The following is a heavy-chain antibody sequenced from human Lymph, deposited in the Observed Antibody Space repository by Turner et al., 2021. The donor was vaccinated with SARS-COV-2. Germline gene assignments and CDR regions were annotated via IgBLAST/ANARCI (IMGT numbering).Heavy chain of an antibody. V-gene: IGHV1-24*01. CDR2: CDPEDGKT. CDR3: ATDRSSGWPHYYYYTMDV. J-gene: IGHJ6*02. Sequence: QVQLVQSGAEVKKPGASVKVSCKVSGSTLTELPMHWVRQAPGKGLEWMGGCDPEDGKTIYAQKFQGRVTMTEDTSTDTAYMELSSLRSEDTAVYYCATDRSSGWPHYYYYTMDVWGQGTTVTVSS. D-gene: IGHD6-19*01. CDR1: GSTLTELP.